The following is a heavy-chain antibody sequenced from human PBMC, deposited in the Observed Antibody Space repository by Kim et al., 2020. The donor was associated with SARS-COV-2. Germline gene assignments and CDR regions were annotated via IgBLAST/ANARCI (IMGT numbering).Heavy chain of an antibody. D-gene: IGHD2-2*01. CDR3: ARDRPAYCSSTSCHTFDY. Sequence: KGRFTSSRDNAKNSLYLQMNSLRVEDTAVYFCARDRPAYCSSTSCHTFDYWGQGSLVTVSS. J-gene: IGHJ4*02. V-gene: IGHV3-11*05.